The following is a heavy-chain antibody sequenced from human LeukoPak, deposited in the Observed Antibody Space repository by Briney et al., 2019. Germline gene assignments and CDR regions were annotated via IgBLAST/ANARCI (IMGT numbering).Heavy chain of an antibody. Sequence: PGGSLTLSCAPSGLTVGSNYIGWVSPAAGRGMGWVAAIYRGGSTSFADSVKGRSTISRANSTNTPSLHMDSLRAEGTPVYYVGREVMRELAAFDIWGQGTMVTVSS. CDR3: GREVMRELAAFDI. CDR1: GLTVGSNY. J-gene: IGHJ3*02. CDR2: IYRGGST. V-gene: IGHV3-53*01. D-gene: IGHD3-10*01.